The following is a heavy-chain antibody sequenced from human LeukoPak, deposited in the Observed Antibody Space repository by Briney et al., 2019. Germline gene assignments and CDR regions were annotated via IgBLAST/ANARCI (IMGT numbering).Heavy chain of an antibody. V-gene: IGHV4-34*01. Sequence: SETLSLTCAVYGGSFSGYYWSWIRQPPGKGLEWIGEINHSGSTNYNPSLKSRVTISVDTSKNQFSPKLSSVTAADTAVYYCARAGEVYYDILTGDPGGAFDIWGQGTMVTVSS. CDR1: GGSFSGYY. CDR3: ARAGEVYYDILTGDPGGAFDI. CDR2: INHSGST. D-gene: IGHD3-9*01. J-gene: IGHJ3*02.